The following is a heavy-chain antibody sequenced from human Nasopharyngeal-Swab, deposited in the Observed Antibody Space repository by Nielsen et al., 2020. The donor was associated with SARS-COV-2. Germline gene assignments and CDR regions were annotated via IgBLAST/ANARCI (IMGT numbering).Heavy chain of an antibody. CDR3: ATEAGYSGYEGILSWDPSFDY. Sequence: ASVKVSCKASGYTFTSYGISWVRQAPGQGLEWMGWISAYNGNTNYAQKLQGRVTMTTDTSTSTAYMELRSLRSDDTAVYYCATEAGYSGYEGILSWDPSFDYWGQGTLVTVSS. V-gene: IGHV1-18*01. J-gene: IGHJ4*02. CDR2: ISAYNGNT. CDR1: GYTFTSYG. D-gene: IGHD5-12*01.